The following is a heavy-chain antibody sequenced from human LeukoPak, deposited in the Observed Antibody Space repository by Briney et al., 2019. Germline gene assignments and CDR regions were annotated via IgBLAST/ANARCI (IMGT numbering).Heavy chain of an antibody. Sequence: GSLRLSCAASGFTVSSNYMSWVRQAPGKGLEWVSVIYSGGSTYYADSVKGRFTISRDNSKNTLYLQMNSLRAEDTAVYYCARDRDGYYGNWFDPWGQGTLVTVSS. J-gene: IGHJ5*02. CDR2: IYSGGST. CDR3: ARDRDGYYGNWFDP. CDR1: GFTVSSNY. V-gene: IGHV3-66*01. D-gene: IGHD5-24*01.